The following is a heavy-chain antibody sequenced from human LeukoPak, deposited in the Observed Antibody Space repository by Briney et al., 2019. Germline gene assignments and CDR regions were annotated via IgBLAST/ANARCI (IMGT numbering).Heavy chain of an antibody. V-gene: IGHV6-1*01. CDR1: GDSASSNSVA. Sequence: SQTLSLTCAISGDSASSNSVAWHWIRQSPSRGLEWLGRTYYRSNLYNDYAVSVKSRITINPDTSKNQFSLQLNSVTPEDTAVYYCARDAPGKQQPSHFDYWGQGTLVTVSS. CDR3: ARDAPGKQQPSHFDY. D-gene: IGHD6-13*01. J-gene: IGHJ4*02. CDR2: TYYRSNLYN.